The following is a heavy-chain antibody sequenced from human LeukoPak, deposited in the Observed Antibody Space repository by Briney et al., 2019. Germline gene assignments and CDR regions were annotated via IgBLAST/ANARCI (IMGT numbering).Heavy chain of an antibody. J-gene: IGHJ4*02. CDR3: AAKGNGYTGIYVFAH. V-gene: IGHV3-66*01. D-gene: IGHD1-26*01. CDR2: LYASGTT. CDR1: GFTFSNYA. Sequence: GGSLRLSCAASGFTFSNYAMSWVRQAPGKGLEWVSVLYASGTTKYADSVKGRFTISRDTSDNTLNLQMNGLGAEDSAVYYCAAKGNGYTGIYVFAHWGQGTLVTVSA.